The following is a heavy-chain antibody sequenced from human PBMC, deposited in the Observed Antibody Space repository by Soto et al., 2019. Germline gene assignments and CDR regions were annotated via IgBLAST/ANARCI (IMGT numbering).Heavy chain of an antibody. Sequence: EVQLVESGGGLVKPGGSLRLSCAASGFTFSNAWMNWVRQAPGKGLEWVGRIKSKTDGGTTDYAAPVKGRFTISRDDSKNTLYLQMNSLKTEDTAVYYCTTDSAERGSYHRVGGVDYWGQGTLVTVSS. V-gene: IGHV3-15*07. J-gene: IGHJ4*02. D-gene: IGHD3-16*01. CDR2: IKSKTDGGTT. CDR3: TTDSAERGSYHRVGGVDY. CDR1: GFTFSNAW.